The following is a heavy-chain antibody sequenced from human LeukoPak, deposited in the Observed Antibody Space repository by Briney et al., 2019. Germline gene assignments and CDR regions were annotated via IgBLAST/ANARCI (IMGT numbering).Heavy chain of an antibody. CDR3: ASQLRSGYYYYYGMDV. D-gene: IGHD6-19*01. CDR1: GFTFSSYE. J-gene: IGHJ6*04. Sequence: GGSLRLSCAASGFTFSSYEMNWVRQAPGKGLEGVSYISSSGSTIYYADSVKGRFTISRDNAKNSLYLQMNSLRAEDTAVYYCASQLRSGYYYYYGMDVWGKGTTVTVSS. CDR2: ISSSGSTI. V-gene: IGHV3-48*03.